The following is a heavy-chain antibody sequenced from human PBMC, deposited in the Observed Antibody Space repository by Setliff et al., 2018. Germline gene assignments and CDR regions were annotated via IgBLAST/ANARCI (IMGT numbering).Heavy chain of an antibody. Sequence: ASVKVSCKTLGKSFTKYDFHWVRQATGQGLEWMGWMHPNSGNTGYAQKFQGRVTMTSNTAINTAYMELMRLTSEDTAVYYCVTAQGAEHFDYWGQGSLVTISS. J-gene: IGHJ4*02. V-gene: IGHV1-8*01. CDR3: VTAQGAEHFDY. CDR2: MHPNSGNT. D-gene: IGHD3-16*01. CDR1: GKSFTKYD.